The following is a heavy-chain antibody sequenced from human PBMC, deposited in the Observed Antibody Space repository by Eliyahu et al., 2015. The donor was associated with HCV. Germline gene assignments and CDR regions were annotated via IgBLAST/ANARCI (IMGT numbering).Heavy chain of an antibody. Sequence: EVQLVESGGGLVQPGGSLSLSCAASGFTFSXYWMPWVRQAPGKELVWVSRIKYDGTDTIYADFVKGRFTVSRDNAKNTLYLQMNSLRAEDTAVYYCARGTDIQGVLSWFDPWGQGTLVTVSS. J-gene: IGHJ5*02. CDR1: GFTFSXYW. CDR3: ARGTDIQGVLSWFDP. V-gene: IGHV3-74*01. D-gene: IGHD3-10*01. CDR2: IKYDGTDT.